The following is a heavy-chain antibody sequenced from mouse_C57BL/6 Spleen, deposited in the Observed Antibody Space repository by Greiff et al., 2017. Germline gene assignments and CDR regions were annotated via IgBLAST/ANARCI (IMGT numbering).Heavy chain of an antibody. D-gene: IGHD1-1*01. Sequence: VQLQQSGAELVRPGASVKLSCIASGFNIKDDYMHWVKQRPEQGLEWIGWIDPENGDTEYASKFQGKATITADTSSNTAYLQLSSLTSEDTAVYYCTTDDYYGSPFAYWGQGTLVTVSA. CDR3: TTDDYYGSPFAY. V-gene: IGHV14-4*01. J-gene: IGHJ3*01. CDR1: GFNIKDDY. CDR2: IDPENGDT.